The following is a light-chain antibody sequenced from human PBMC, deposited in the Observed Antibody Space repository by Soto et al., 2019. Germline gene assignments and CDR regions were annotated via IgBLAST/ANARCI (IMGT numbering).Light chain of an antibody. Sequence: QSVLTQSPSASASLGASVKLTCTLSSGHSSYAIAWHQQQPEKGPRYLMKLKSDGSHSQGDGIPDRFSGSSSGAERYLTIASLQSEDDADYYCQAWGTGLGVFGGGTKLTVL. CDR2: LKSDGSH. CDR1: SGHSSYA. J-gene: IGLJ2*01. V-gene: IGLV4-69*01. CDR3: QAWGTGLGV.